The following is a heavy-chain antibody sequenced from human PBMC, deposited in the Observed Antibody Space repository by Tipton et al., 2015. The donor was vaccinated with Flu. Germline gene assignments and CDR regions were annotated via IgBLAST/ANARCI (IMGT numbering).Heavy chain of an antibody. D-gene: IGHD4-23*01. V-gene: IGHV1-18*01. CDR1: GYTFTNYG. CDR3: GRDMGSVSTVVMPGGD. J-gene: IGHJ4*02. CDR2: ISGYNGNI. Sequence: QLVQSGAEVKKPGASVKVSCKATGYTFTNYGISWVRQAPGQGLEWMGWISGYNGNINYAQKPQGRVTMTTDTSTDTAYMELRSLRFDDTAVYDCGRDMGSVSTVVMPGGDWGQGTLVTVSS.